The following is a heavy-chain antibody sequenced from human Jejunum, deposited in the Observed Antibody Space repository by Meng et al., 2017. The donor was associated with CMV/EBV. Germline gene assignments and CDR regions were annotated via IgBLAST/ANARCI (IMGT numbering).Heavy chain of an antibody. J-gene: IGHJ4*02. D-gene: IGHD5/OR15-5a*01. CDR2: VYYSGST. CDR3: ARRVPGLHYFDY. Sequence: VSGVSISSAGYYWTWSRHNQGKGMEWIGYVYYSGSTYYNPSLRSRVTISLDTSKNEFSLKLYSVIAADTALYYCARRVPGLHYFDYWGQGSLVTVSS. V-gene: IGHV4-31*02. CDR1: GVSISSAGYY.